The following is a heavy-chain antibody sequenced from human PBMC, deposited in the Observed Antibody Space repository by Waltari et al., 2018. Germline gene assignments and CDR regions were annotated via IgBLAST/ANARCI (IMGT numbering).Heavy chain of an antibody. CDR3: ARGPSKWELLRPA. J-gene: IGHJ5*02. CDR1: GGSISSSSYY. D-gene: IGHD1-26*01. CDR2: IYYSGST. V-gene: IGHV4-39*07. Sequence: QLQLQESGPGLVKPSATLSLTCTVPGGSISSSSYYRGWIRQPPGKGLEWIGSIYYSGSTYYNPSLKSRVTISVDTSKNQFSLKLSSVTAADTAVYYCARGPSKWELLRPAWGQGTLVTVSS.